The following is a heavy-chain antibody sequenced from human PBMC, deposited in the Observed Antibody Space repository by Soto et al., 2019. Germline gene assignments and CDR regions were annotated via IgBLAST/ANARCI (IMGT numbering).Heavy chain of an antibody. J-gene: IGHJ6*02. CDR2: INHSGST. CDR1: GGSFTGYY. CDR3: ARTGGMDL. Sequence: QVQLQQWGAGLLKPSETLSLTCAVYGGSFTGYYWSWLRQPPGKGPEWIGEINHSGSTKYNPSLANRVTISVDTSKNPFSLKLNSVSAADTSVYYCARTGGMDLWSQGATVTVSS. V-gene: IGHV4-34*01.